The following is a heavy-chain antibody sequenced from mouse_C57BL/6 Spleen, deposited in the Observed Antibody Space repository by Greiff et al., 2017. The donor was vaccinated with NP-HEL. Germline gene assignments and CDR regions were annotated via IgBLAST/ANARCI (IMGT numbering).Heavy chain of an antibody. CDR2: IDPETGGT. CDR3: TRFITTVVATLYWYFDV. V-gene: IGHV1-15*01. D-gene: IGHD1-1*01. J-gene: IGHJ1*03. Sequence: VQLQESGAELARPGASVTLSCKASGYTFTDYEMHWVKQTPVHGLEWIGAIDPETGGTSYNQKFKGKAILTADKSSSTAYMELRSLTSEDSAVYYCTRFITTVVATLYWYFDVWGTGTTVTVSS. CDR1: GYTFTDYE.